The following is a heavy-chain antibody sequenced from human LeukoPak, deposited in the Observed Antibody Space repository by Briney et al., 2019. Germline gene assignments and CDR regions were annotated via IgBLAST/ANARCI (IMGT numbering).Heavy chain of an antibody. V-gene: IGHV4-59*01. J-gene: IGHJ6*02. D-gene: IGHD3-9*01. CDR2: IYYSGST. CDR3: ATSTRYFDWFGPYYYGMDV. CDR1: SGSISSYY. Sequence: SETPSLTCTVSSGSISSYYWSWIRQPPGKGLEWIGYIYYSGSTNYNPSLKSRVTISVDTSKNQFSLKLSSVTAADTAVYYCATSTRYFDWFGPYYYGMDVWGQGTTVTVSS.